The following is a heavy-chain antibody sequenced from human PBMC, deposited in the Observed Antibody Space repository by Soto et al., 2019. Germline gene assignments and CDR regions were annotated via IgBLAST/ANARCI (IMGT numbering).Heavy chain of an antibody. Sequence: QVQLQEPGPRLVEPSQTLSLTCTVSGGSISSADYYWSWIRQPPGTGLEWIGHIYNTGSTYSNPSLHIRVTIPVDMSKNQFSLKLSSVTAADTAVYYCARGSSGDKVDYWGQGTLVTVSS. D-gene: IGHD1-26*01. CDR1: GGSISSADYY. V-gene: IGHV4-30-4*01. J-gene: IGHJ4*02. CDR2: IYNTGST. CDR3: ARGSSGDKVDY.